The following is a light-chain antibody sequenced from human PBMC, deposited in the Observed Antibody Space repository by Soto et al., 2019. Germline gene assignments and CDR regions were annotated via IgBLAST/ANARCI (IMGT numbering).Light chain of an antibody. CDR3: SSYTDRKNLV. Sequence: QSALTQSPSASGSPGQSVTISCTGTSSDIGGYNSVSWYQQHPGKAPKVMIYDVTKRPSGVPDRFSGPKSGNTASLTVSALQAEDEADYYCSSYTDRKNLVFGTGTKLTVL. CDR2: DVT. V-gene: IGLV2-8*01. J-gene: IGLJ1*01. CDR1: SSDIGGYNS.